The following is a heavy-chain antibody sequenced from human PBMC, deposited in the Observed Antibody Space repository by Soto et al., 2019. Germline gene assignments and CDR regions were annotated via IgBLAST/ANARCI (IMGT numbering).Heavy chain of an antibody. V-gene: IGHV3-21*06. CDR1: GFTFTRYS. J-gene: IGHJ4*02. Sequence: GGSLRLSCAASGFTFTRYSMNWVRQAPGKGLEWVSSISSTTNYIYYGDSMKGRFTIPRDNAKNSVYLEMNSLSAEDTAVYYCARESEDLTSNFDYRGQGILVTVSS. CDR3: ARESEDLTSNFDY. CDR2: ISSTTNYI.